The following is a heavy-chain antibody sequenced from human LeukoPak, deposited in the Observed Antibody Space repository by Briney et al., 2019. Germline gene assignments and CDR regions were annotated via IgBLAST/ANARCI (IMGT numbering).Heavy chain of an antibody. V-gene: IGHV3-23*01. CDR2: ISGSGSST. Sequence: PGGSLRLSCAVSGFTFSSYAVSWVRQAPGKGLEWVSAISGSGSSTYYADSVKGRFNISRDKSKTTLYLQMNSLRAEGTAVYECARDDEILTGYYTIDYWGQGTLVTVSS. CDR3: ARDDEILTGYYTIDY. CDR1: GFTFSSYA. D-gene: IGHD3-9*01. J-gene: IGHJ4*02.